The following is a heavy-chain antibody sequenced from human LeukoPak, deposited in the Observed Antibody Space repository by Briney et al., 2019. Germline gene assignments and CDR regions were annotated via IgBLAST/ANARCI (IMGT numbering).Heavy chain of an antibody. J-gene: IGHJ3*02. V-gene: IGHV3-72*01. CDR2: IRTRAKGYTT. CDR3: ARVGDYYDTRGFSSDAFDI. Sequence: GGSLRLSCAASRFTFIDHYMDWVRQAPGKGLEWVARIRTRAKGYTTQYAPSVRDRFSISRDDSTNSVYLQMNSLKTENTAVYFCARVGDYYDTRGFSSDAFDIWGLGTMVTVAS. D-gene: IGHD3-22*01. CDR1: RFTFIDHY.